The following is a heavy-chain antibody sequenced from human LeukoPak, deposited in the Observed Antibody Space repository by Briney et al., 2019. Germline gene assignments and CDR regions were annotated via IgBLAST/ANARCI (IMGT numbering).Heavy chain of an antibody. CDR3: ARSYDSSGYYDY. J-gene: IGHJ4*02. CDR1: GYSFTSYW. V-gene: IGHV5-51*01. Sequence: GASLQISCKGSGYSFTSYWIGWVRQLPGKGLEWMGIIYPGDSDTRYSPSFQGQVTISADKSISTAYLQWSSLKASDTAMYYCARSYDSSGYYDYWGQGTLVTVSS. CDR2: IYPGDSDT. D-gene: IGHD3-22*01.